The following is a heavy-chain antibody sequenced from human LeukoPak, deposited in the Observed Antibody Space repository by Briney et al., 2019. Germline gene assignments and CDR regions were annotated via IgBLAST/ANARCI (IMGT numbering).Heavy chain of an antibody. Sequence: GRSLRLSCAASGFTFSSYAMHWVRQAPGKGLEWVAVISYDGSNKYDADSVKGRFTISRDNSKNTLYLQMNSLRAEDTAVYYCARESWYCSSTSCYTNGFDYWGQGTLVTVSS. CDR1: GFTFSSYA. D-gene: IGHD2-2*02. J-gene: IGHJ4*02. CDR2: ISYDGSNK. CDR3: ARESWYCSSTSCYTNGFDY. V-gene: IGHV3-30-3*01.